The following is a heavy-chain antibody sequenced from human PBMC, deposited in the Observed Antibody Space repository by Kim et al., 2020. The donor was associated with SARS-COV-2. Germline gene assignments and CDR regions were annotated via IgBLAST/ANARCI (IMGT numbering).Heavy chain of an antibody. CDR1: GFTFGDYA. J-gene: IGHJ4*02. CDR3: AKDTYYYDSSGYFDY. CDR2: ISWNSGSI. Sequence: GGSLRLSCAASGFTFGDYAMHWVRQAPGKGLEWVSGISWNSGSIGYADSVKGRFTISRDNAKNSLYLQMNSLRAEDTALYYCAKDTYYYDSSGYFDYWGQGTLVTVSS. D-gene: IGHD3-22*01. V-gene: IGHV3-9*01.